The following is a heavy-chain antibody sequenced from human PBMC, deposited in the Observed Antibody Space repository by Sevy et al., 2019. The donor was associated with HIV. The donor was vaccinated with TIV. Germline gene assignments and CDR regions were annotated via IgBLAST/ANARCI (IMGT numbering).Heavy chain of an antibody. Sequence: GGSLRLSCTASGFTFGDYAMSWFRQAPGKGLEWVGFIRSKAYGGTTEYAASVKGRFTTSRDDSKSIAYLQMNSLKTEDTAVYYCTRSDGDTAMVTGPFYYYGMDVWGQGTTVTVSS. J-gene: IGHJ6*02. D-gene: IGHD5-18*01. CDR2: IRSKAYGGTT. V-gene: IGHV3-49*03. CDR3: TRSDGDTAMVTGPFYYYGMDV. CDR1: GFTFGDYA.